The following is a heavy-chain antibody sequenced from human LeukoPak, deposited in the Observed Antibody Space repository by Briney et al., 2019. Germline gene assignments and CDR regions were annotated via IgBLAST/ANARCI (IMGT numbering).Heavy chain of an antibody. CDR2: ISAYNGNT. CDR1: GYIFSDYY. CDR3: ARDRPYSSGWYGNNWFDP. Sequence: ASVKVSCKASGYIFSDYYIHWVRQAPGQGLEWMGWISAYNGNTNYAQKLQGRVTMTTDTSTSTAYMELRSLRSDDTAVYYCARDRPYSSGWYGNNWFDPWGQGTLVTVSS. J-gene: IGHJ5*02. D-gene: IGHD6-19*01. V-gene: IGHV1-18*04.